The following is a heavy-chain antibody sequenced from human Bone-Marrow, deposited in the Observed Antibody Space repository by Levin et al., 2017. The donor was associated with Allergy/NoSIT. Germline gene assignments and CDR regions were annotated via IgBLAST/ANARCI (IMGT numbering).Heavy chain of an antibody. J-gene: IGHJ4*02. D-gene: IGHD3-9*01. CDR3: IGTVLTGDY. CDR1: GFTFTDAW. CDR2: IKSKIDGGTS. Sequence: GESLKISCAASGFTFTDAWMRWVRQAPGKGLEWVGRIKSKIDGGTSDYAAPVKGRFVISRDDSKNTVYLQMNSLKPEDSAVYFCIGTVLTGDYWGQGTLVTVSS. V-gene: IGHV3-15*01.